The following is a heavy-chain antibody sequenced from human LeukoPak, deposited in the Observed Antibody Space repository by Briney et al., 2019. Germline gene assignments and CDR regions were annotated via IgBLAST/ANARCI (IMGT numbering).Heavy chain of an antibody. CDR3: APATMTFDY. Sequence: ASVKVSCMTSGYTFTAHNMHWVRQAPGLGLEWMGWINPNTGDTSYAQRFQGRVTMTRDTSISTAYMELSGLKSDDTAVYYCAPATMTFDYWGQGTLVTVSS. V-gene: IGHV1-2*02. CDR1: GYTFTAHN. D-gene: IGHD5-24*01. CDR2: INPNTGDT. J-gene: IGHJ4*02.